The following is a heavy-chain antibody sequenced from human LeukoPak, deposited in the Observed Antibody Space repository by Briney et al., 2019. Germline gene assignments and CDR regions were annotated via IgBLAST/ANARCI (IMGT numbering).Heavy chain of an antibody. Sequence: ASVKVSCKASGYTFTSYAMNWVRQAPGQGLEWMGWINTNTGNPTYAQGFTGRFVFSLDTSVSTAYLQISSLKAEDTAVYYCARLGASGAIAAAEFDYWGQGTLVTVSS. CDR3: ARLGASGAIAAAEFDY. CDR1: GYTFTSYA. CDR2: INTNTGNP. D-gene: IGHD6-13*01. J-gene: IGHJ4*02. V-gene: IGHV7-4-1*02.